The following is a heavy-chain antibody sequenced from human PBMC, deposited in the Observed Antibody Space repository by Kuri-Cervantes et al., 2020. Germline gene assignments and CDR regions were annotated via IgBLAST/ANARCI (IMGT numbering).Heavy chain of an antibody. Sequence: GVLRLSCAASGFTVSSNYMSWVRQAPGKGLEWVSVIYSGGSTYYADSVKGRFTISRDNSKNTLYLQMNSLRAEDTAVYYCAKDGGYSGYDFDYWGQGTLVTVSS. CDR1: GFTVSSNY. J-gene: IGHJ4*02. D-gene: IGHD5-12*01. CDR3: AKDGGYSGYDFDY. CDR2: IYSGGST. V-gene: IGHV3-53*05.